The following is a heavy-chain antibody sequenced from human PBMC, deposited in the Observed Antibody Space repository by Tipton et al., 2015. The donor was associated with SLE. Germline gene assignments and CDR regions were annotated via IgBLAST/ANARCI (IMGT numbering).Heavy chain of an antibody. CDR2: INHSGST. D-gene: IGHD5-18*01. V-gene: IGHV4-34*01. CDR1: GGSFSGYY. CDR3: ASSEWYSYGQGAIDY. J-gene: IGHJ4*02. Sequence: TLSLTCAVYGGSFSGYYWSWIRQPPGKGLEWIGEINHSGSTNYNPSLKSRVTISVDTSKNQFSLKLGSVTAADTAVYYCASSEWYSYGQGAIDYWGQGTLVTVSS.